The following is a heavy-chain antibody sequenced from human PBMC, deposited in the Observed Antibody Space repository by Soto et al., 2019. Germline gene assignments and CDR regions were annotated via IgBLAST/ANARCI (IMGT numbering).Heavy chain of an antibody. V-gene: IGHV3-30-3*01. J-gene: IGHJ4*02. Sequence: GGSLRLSCAASGFTFSSYAMHWVRQAPGKGLEWVAVISYDGSNKYYADSVKGRFTISRDNSKNTLYLQMNSLRAEDTAVYYCAIDGGSSGYYSGYFDYWGQGTLVTVSS. D-gene: IGHD3-22*01. CDR1: GFTFSSYA. CDR3: AIDGGSSGYYSGYFDY. CDR2: ISYDGSNK.